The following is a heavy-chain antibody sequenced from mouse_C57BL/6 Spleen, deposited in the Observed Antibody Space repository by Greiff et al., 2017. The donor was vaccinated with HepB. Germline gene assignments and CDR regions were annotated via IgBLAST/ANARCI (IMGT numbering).Heavy chain of an antibody. D-gene: IGHD3-2*02. V-gene: IGHV7-3*01. CDR1: GFTFTDYY. CDR2: IRNKANGYTT. Sequence: EVQLVESGGGLVQPGGSLSLSCAASGFTFTDYYMSWVRPPPGKALEWLGFIRNKANGYTTEYNASVKGRFTISRDNSQSILYLQMNALRAEDSATYYCARYGTAQATYFDCWGQGTTLTVSS. CDR3: ARYGTAQATYFDC. J-gene: IGHJ2*01.